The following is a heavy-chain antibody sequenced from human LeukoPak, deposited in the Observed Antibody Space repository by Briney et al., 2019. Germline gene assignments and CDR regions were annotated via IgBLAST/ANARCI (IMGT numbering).Heavy chain of an antibody. CDR1: GYTFTSYT. J-gene: IGHJ4*02. V-gene: IGHV1-18*01. CDR2: IRAYNGNT. Sequence: ASVTVSFTASGYTFTSYTITWVRQAPGQGLEWMGWIRAYNGNTNYAQKFQGRVTMTTDTSTSTAYMDLRSLRSDDTAVFYCATLYSSSTNPGDYWGQGTLVTVSS. CDR3: ATLYSSSTNPGDY. D-gene: IGHD6-6*01.